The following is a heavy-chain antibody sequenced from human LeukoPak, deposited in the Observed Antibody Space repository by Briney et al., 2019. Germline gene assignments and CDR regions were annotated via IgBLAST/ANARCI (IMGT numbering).Heavy chain of an antibody. CDR3: AKDGDQVTVTKLDY. Sequence: SGGSLRLSCAASGFTFSSYVMSWVRQAPGKGLEWVSGISGSGGTTYYADSVKGRFTISRDNSKNTLYLEMNSLRAEDTGVYYCAKDGDQVTVTKLDYWGQGTLVTVSS. J-gene: IGHJ4*02. CDR2: ISGSGGTT. CDR1: GFTFSSYV. V-gene: IGHV3-23*01. D-gene: IGHD4-17*01.